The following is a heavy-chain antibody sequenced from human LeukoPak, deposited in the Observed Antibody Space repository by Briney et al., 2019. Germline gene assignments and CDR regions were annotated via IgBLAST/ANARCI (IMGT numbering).Heavy chain of an antibody. CDR1: GGTFSSYA. D-gene: IGHD5-12*01. V-gene: IGHV1-69*13. J-gene: IGHJ3*02. CDR2: IIPIFGTA. CDR3: ARRPTIVATIDDAFDI. Sequence: GASVKVSCKASGGTFSSYAISWVRQAPGQGLEWMGGIIPIFGTANYAQKFQGRVTITADESTSTAYMGLSSLRSEDTAVYYCARRPTIVATIDDAFDIWGQGTMVTVSS.